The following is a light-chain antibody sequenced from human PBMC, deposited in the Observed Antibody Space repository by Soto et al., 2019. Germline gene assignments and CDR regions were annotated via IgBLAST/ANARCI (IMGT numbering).Light chain of an antibody. V-gene: IGKV1-33*01. CDR1: QDIKNY. CDR2: DAS. J-gene: IGKJ4*01. CDR3: QHYDHLPPLS. Sequence: DIQMTQSPSSLSASVGDRVTITCQASQDIKNYLNWYQQKPGKAPNLLIYDASNLKTGGPSRFSGSGSGTHFTFTISSLQPEDVATYYCQHYDHLPPLSFGGGTKVEI.